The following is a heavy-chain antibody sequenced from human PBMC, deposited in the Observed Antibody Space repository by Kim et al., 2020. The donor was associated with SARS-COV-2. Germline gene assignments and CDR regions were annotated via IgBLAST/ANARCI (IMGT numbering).Heavy chain of an antibody. CDR2: IYYSGST. D-gene: IGHD3-10*01. J-gene: IGHJ4*02. CDR3: ARVWGPLLWFGENGGVFDY. Sequence: SETLSLTCTVSGGSISSSSYYWGWIRQPPGKGLEWIGSIYYSGSTYYNPSLKSRVTISVDTSKNQFSLKLSSVTAADTAVYYCARVWGPLLWFGENGGVFDYWGQGTLVTVSS. CDR1: GGSISSSSYY. V-gene: IGHV4-39*01.